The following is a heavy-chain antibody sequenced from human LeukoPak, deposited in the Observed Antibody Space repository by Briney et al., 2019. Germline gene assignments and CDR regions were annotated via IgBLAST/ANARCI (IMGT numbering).Heavy chain of an antibody. CDR1: GGSFSGYY. V-gene: IGHV4-59*01. CDR2: IYYSGST. Sequence: SETLSLTCAVYGGSFSGYYWSWIRQPPGKGLEWIGYIYYSGSTNYNPSLKSRVTISVDTSKNQFSLKLSSVTAADTAVYYCARVAGWYYYYYMDVWGKGTTVTVSS. J-gene: IGHJ6*03. CDR3: ARVAGWYYYYYMDV. D-gene: IGHD6-19*01.